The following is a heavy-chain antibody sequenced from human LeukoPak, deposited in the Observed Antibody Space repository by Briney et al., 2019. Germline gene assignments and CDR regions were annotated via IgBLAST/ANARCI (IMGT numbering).Heavy chain of an antibody. J-gene: IGHJ4*02. D-gene: IGHD3/OR15-3a*01. CDR2: ISYDGTNK. CDR3: AKYRFGRYYFDY. Sequence: QTGGSLRLSCAASGFTVSSYGMNWVRQAPGKGLEWVAVISYDGTNKYYADSVKGRFTISRDNSKNTLYLQMDSLRAEDTAVYYCAKYRFGRYYFDYWGQGTLVTVSA. V-gene: IGHV3-30*18. CDR1: GFTVSSYG.